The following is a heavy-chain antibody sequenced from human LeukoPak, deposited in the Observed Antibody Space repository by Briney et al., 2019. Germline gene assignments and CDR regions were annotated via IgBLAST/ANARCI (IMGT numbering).Heavy chain of an antibody. CDR3: ARVGAAAGA. Sequence: SETLSLTCTVSGGSISSSSYYWGWIRQPPGKGLEWIGSIYYSGSTYYNPSLKSRVTISVDTSKNQFSLKLSSVTAADTAVYYCARVGAAAGAWGQGTPVTVSS. J-gene: IGHJ4*02. V-gene: IGHV4-39*07. CDR2: IYYSGST. D-gene: IGHD6-13*01. CDR1: GGSISSSSYY.